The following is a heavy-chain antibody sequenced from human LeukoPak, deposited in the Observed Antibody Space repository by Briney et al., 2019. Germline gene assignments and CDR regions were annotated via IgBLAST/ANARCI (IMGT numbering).Heavy chain of an antibody. CDR2: IQSDGSRA. Sequence: GGSLRLPCTPPGYTDSRYWVHWLRQAPGEGMVLVSSIQSDGSRATYADSVKGRFTISRDNAKNAVYLQMNSLRAEEMAVYYCARSEWFEPWGQGTLVTVSS. V-gene: IGHV3-74*01. J-gene: IGHJ5*02. CDR1: GYTDSRYW. CDR3: ARSEWFEP.